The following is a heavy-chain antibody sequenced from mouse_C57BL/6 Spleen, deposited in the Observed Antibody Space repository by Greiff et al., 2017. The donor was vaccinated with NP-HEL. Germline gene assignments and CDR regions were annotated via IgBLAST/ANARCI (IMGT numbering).Heavy chain of an antibody. J-gene: IGHJ3*01. Sequence: QVQLKQSGAELVRPGASVTLSCKASGYTFTDYEMHWVKQTPVHGLEWIGAIDPETGGTAYNQKFKGKAILTADKSSSTAYMELRSLTSEDSAVYYCTRHWAFAYWGQGTLVTVSA. CDR1: GYTFTDYE. D-gene: IGHD4-1*01. CDR2: IDPETGGT. CDR3: TRHWAFAY. V-gene: IGHV1-15*01.